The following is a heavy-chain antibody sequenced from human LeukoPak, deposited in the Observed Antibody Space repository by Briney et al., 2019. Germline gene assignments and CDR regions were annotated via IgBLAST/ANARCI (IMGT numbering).Heavy chain of an antibody. D-gene: IGHD5-18*01. CDR1: RFTFSSYW. CDR3: ATSVVITGYSYSILDY. CDR2: IKRDGSST. J-gene: IGHJ4*02. V-gene: IGHV3-74*01. Sequence: GGSLRLSCTASRFTFSSYWMHWVRQAPGKGLVCVSRIKRDGSSTSYADSVKGRFTISRDNAKNTLYLQMNSLRGEDTAVYYCATSVVITGYSYSILDYWGQGTLVTVSS.